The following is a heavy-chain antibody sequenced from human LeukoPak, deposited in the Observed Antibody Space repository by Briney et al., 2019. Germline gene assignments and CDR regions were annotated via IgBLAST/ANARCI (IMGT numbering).Heavy chain of an antibody. Sequence: KPSETLSLTCTVSGGSISSYYWSWIRQPAGKGLEWIGRIYTSGSTNYNPSLKSRVTMSVDTSKNQFSLKLSSVTAADTAVYYCARDVYCSSTSCYYGAYYYYYCMDVWGKGTTVTVSS. D-gene: IGHD2-2*01. V-gene: IGHV4-4*07. CDR1: GGSISSYY. J-gene: IGHJ6*03. CDR2: IYTSGST. CDR3: ARDVYCSSTSCYYGAYYYYYCMDV.